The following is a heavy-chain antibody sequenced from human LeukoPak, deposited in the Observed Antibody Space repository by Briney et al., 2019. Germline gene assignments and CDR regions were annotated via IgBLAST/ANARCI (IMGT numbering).Heavy chain of an antibody. CDR2: IYYSGST. D-gene: IGHD1-1*01. CDR3: ARDRYEGFDP. V-gene: IGHV4-31*03. CDR1: GGSISSGGYS. Sequence: SETLSLTCTVSGGSISSGGYSWSWIRQHPGKGLEWIGYIYYSGSTHYNPSLKSRVTTSVDTSKNQFSLKLSSLTAADTAVYYCARDRYEGFDPWGQGTLVTVSS. J-gene: IGHJ5*02.